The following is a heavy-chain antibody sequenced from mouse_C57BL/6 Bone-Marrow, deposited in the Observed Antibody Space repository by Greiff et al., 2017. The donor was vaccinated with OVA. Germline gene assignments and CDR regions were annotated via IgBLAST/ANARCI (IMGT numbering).Heavy chain of an antibody. Sequence: VQLVQSGAELVRPGASVKMSCKASGYTFTNYWIGWVKQRHGNGLEWIGVIYPGDGDTNYNQKFKGKATLTADKSSSTAYMQLSSLTSEDSAIYYCTRGCSPYAFCYGDRGTSVTVSS. V-gene: IGHV1-63*01. D-gene: IGHD2-10*02. CDR2: IYPGDGDT. J-gene: IGHJ2*02. CDR1: GYTFTNYW. CDR3: TRGCSPYAFCY.